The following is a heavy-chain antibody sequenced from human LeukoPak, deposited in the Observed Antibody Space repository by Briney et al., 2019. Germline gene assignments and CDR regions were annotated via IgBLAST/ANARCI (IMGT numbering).Heavy chain of an antibody. CDR2: INYSGST. V-gene: IGHV4-59*01. CDR3: ARNLGGYTYAFDY. CDR1: GGSIRTNY. Sequence: HPSETLSLTCTVSGGSIRTNYWSWIRQPPGKGLECIGYINYSGSTNYNPSLKSRVTISLDTPKNQFSLRLSSVTAADTAMYYCARNLGGYTYAFDYWGQGALVTVSS. J-gene: IGHJ4*02. D-gene: IGHD5-18*01.